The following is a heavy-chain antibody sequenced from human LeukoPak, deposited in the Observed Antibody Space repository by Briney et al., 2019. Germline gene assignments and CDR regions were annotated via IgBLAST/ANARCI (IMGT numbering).Heavy chain of an antibody. CDR1: GFTFSSYA. J-gene: IGHJ5*02. D-gene: IGHD3-10*01. Sequence: TGGSLRLSCAASGFTFSSYAMHWVRQAPGKGLEWVAVISYDGNNKYYADSVKGRFTISRDNSKNTVYLQMNSLRAEDTAVYYCARHPRVWFGDRPGFDPWGQGTLVTVSS. V-gene: IGHV3-30*04. CDR2: ISYDGNNK. CDR3: ARHPRVWFGDRPGFDP.